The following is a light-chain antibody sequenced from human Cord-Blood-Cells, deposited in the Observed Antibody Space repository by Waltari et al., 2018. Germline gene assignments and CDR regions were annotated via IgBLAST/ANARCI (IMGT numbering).Light chain of an antibody. CDR2: EVS. J-gene: IGLJ2*01. CDR1: SSDVGGYNY. Sequence: QSALTQPPSASGSPGQSVTISCTGTSSDVGGYNYVSWYPQHPGKAPTLMIYEVSKRPSGIPDRFSGSKSGNTASLTVSGLQAEDEADYYCSSYAGSNAVVFGGGTKLTVL. CDR3: SSYAGSNAVV. V-gene: IGLV2-8*01.